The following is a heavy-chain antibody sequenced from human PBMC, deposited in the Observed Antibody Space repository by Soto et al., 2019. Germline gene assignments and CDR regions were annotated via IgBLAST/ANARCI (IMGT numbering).Heavy chain of an antibody. CDR1: GFTFSSYG. CDR3: ARDREWELLEAEAFDI. J-gene: IGHJ3*02. V-gene: IGHV3-33*01. D-gene: IGHD1-26*01. CDR2: IWYDGSNK. Sequence: QVQLVESGGGVVQPGRSLRLSCAASGFTFSSYGMHWVRQAPGKGLEWVAVIWYDGSNKYYADSVKGRFTISRDNSKNPLYLQMNSLRAEDMAVYYCARDREWELLEAEAFDIWGQGTMVTVSS.